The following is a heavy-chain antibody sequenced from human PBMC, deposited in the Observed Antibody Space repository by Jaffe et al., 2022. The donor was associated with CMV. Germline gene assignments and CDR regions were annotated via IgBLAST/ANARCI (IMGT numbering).Heavy chain of an antibody. CDR3: TRDGLEMATTYSDYYYGMDV. J-gene: IGHJ6*02. CDR2: IRSKAYGGTT. V-gene: IGHV3-49*05. D-gene: IGHD5-12*01. CDR1: GFTFGDYA. Sequence: EVQLVESGGGLVKPGRSLRLSCTASGFTFGDYAMSWFRQAPGKGLEWVGFIRSKAYGGTTEYAASVKGRFTISRDDSKSIAYLQMNSLKTEDTAVYYCTRDGLEMATTYSDYYYGMDVWGQGTTVTVSS.